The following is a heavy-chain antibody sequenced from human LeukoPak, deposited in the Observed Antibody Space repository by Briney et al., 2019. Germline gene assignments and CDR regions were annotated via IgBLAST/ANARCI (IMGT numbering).Heavy chain of an antibody. V-gene: IGHV3-21*01. CDR3: ARDLNDYYSYSFDY. J-gene: IGHJ4*02. CDR1: GFTFSGYS. CDR2: ISSSSSDI. D-gene: IGHD3-22*01. Sequence: GGSLRLSCAASGFTFSGYSMNWVRQAPGKGLEWVSSISSSSSDIYYADSVKGRFTISRDNAKNSLYLQMNSLRAEDSAVYFCARDLNDYYSYSFDYWGQGTLVTVSS.